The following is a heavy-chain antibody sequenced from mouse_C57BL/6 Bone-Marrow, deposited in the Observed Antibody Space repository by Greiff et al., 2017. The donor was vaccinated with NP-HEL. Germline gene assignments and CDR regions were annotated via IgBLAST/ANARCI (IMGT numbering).Heavy chain of an antibody. V-gene: IGHV1-12*01. CDR2: IYPGNGDT. Sequence: QVQLQQSGAELVRPGASVKMSCKASGYTFTSYNMHWVKLTPRQGLEWIGAIYPGNGDTSYNQKFKGKATLTVDKSSSTAYMQLSSLTSEDSAVYFCASTMVNWGQGTTLTVSS. J-gene: IGHJ2*01. D-gene: IGHD2-2*01. CDR1: GYTFTSYN. CDR3: ASTMVN.